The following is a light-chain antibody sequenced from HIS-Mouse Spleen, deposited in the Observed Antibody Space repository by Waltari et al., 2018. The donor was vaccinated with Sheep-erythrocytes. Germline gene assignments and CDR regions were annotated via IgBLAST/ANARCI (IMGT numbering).Light chain of an antibody. CDR2: EVS. CDR3: SSYAGSNNWV. V-gene: IGLV2-8*01. CDR1: SSHVGGYNN. J-gene: IGLJ3*02. Sequence: QSALTQPPSASGSPGQSVTISCTGTSSHVGGYNNVSWYQQHPGKAPQLMIYEVSKRPSGVPDRFSGSKSGNTASLTVSGLQAEDEADYYCSSYAGSNNWVFGGGTKLTVL.